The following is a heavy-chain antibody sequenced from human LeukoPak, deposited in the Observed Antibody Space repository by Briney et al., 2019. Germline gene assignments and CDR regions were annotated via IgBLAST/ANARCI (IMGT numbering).Heavy chain of an antibody. CDR3: ARRGGYSGYGPFDY. CDR2: IHYSGNT. Sequence: SETLSLTCTVSGGSISSGSYYWGWIRQPPGKGLEWIGSIHYSGNTYYTPSLKSRVTISVDTSKNQFSLKLSSVTAADTAVYYCARRGGYSGYGPFDYWGQGTLVTVSS. CDR1: GGSISSGSYY. D-gene: IGHD5-12*01. J-gene: IGHJ4*02. V-gene: IGHV4-39*01.